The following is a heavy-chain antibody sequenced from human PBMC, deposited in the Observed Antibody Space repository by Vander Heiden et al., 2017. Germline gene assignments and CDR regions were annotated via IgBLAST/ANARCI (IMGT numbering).Heavy chain of an antibody. V-gene: IGHV3-48*01. CDR3: ARAERDGYNYFDY. Sequence: EVQLVASGGGFVQPGGSLRLSCGASGVALSPYSMNWVRLAPGKGLEWISYISGGSSKIYYADSVKGRFIISRDNAENSLYLQMNSLRAEDTAVYYCARAERDGYNYFDYWGQGTLVTVSS. CDR2: ISGGSSKI. D-gene: IGHD5-12*01. CDR1: GVALSPYS. J-gene: IGHJ4*02.